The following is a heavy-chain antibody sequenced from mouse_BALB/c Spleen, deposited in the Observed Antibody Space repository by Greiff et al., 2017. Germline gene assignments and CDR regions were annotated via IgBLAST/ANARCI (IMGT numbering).Heavy chain of an antibody. J-gene: IGHJ3*01. V-gene: IGHV5-15*02. CDR1: GFTFSDYG. D-gene: IGHD2-3*01. CDR3: AKIYDGYSWFAY. CDR2: ISNLAYSI. Sequence: DVMLVESGGGLVQPGGSRKLSCAASGFTFSDYGMAWVRQAPGKGPEWVAFISNLAYSIYYADTVTGRFTISRENAKNTLYLEMSSLRSEDTAMYYCAKIYDGYSWFAYWGQGTLVTVSA.